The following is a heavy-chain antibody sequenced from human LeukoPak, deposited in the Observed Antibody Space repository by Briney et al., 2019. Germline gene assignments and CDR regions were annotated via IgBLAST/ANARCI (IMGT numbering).Heavy chain of an antibody. CDR1: GGSISSGSYY. V-gene: IGHV4-61*01. J-gene: IGHJ6*03. CDR2: INHSGST. Sequence: SETLSLTCTVSGGSISSGSYYWSWIRQPPGKGLEWIGEINHSGSTNYNPSLKSRVTISVDTSKNQFSLKLSSVTAADTAVYYCARAGYSYGSYYMDVWGKGTTVTVSS. D-gene: IGHD5-18*01. CDR3: ARAGYSYGSYYMDV.